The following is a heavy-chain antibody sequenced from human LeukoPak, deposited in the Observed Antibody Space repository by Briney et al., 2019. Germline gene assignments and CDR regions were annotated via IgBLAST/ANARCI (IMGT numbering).Heavy chain of an antibody. Sequence: ASVKVSCKASGYTFTSYDINWVRQATGQGLEWMGWMNPNSGNTGYAQKFQGRVTMTRNTSISTAYMEPSSLRSEDTAVYYCAGGRGMIVSGWFDPWGQGTLVTVSS. CDR2: MNPNSGNT. CDR3: AGGRGMIVSGWFDP. J-gene: IGHJ5*02. V-gene: IGHV1-8*01. D-gene: IGHD3-22*01. CDR1: GYTFTSYD.